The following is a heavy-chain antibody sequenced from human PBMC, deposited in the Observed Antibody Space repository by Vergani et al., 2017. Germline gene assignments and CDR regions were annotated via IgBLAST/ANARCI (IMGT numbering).Heavy chain of an antibody. Sequence: EVQLVESGGGLVQPGRSLRLSCAASGFTFDDYAMHWVRQAPGKGLEWVSGISWNSGSIGYADSVKGRFTISRDNAKNSLYLQMNSLRAEDTALYYCARAADQRLYMDVWGKGTTVTVSS. V-gene: IGHV3-9*01. J-gene: IGHJ6*03. CDR2: ISWNSGSI. CDR3: ARAADQRLYMDV. CDR1: GFTFDDYA.